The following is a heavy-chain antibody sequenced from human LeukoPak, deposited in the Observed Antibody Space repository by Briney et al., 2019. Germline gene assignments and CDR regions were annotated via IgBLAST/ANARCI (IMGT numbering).Heavy chain of an antibody. D-gene: IGHD3-10*01. V-gene: IGHV4-34*01. CDR3: ARNYYGSGSWDY. Sequence: SETLSLTCAVYGGSFSGYYWSWIRQPPGKGLEWIGEINHSGSTNYNPSLKSRVAISVDTSKNQFSLKLSSVTAADTAVYYCARNYYGSGSWDYWGQGTLVTVSS. J-gene: IGHJ4*02. CDR1: GGSFSGYY. CDR2: INHSGST.